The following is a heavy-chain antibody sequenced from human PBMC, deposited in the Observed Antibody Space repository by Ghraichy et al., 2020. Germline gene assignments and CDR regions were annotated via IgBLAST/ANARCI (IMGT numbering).Heavy chain of an antibody. CDR1: GFTFSSYA. CDR3: AKCARGNNYDFWSGYYFLYDYFDY. D-gene: IGHD3-3*01. Sequence: GGSLRLSCAASGFTFSSYAMSWVRQAPGKGLEWVSAINGSGGSTYYADSVKGRFTISRDNSKNTLYLQMNSLRAEDTAVYYCAKCARGNNYDFWSGYYFLYDYFDYWGQGTLVTVSS. J-gene: IGHJ4*02. V-gene: IGHV3-23*01. CDR2: INGSGGST.